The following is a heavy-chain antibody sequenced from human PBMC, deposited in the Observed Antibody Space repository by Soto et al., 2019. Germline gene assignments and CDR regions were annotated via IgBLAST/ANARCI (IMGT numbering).Heavy chain of an antibody. CDR2: IWYDGSNK. CDR1: GFTFSSYG. V-gene: IGHV3-33*01. J-gene: IGHJ6*03. D-gene: IGHD3-10*01. Sequence: GGSLRLSCAASGFTFSSYGMHWVRQAPGKGLEWVAVIWYDGSNKYYAESVKGRFTISRDNSKNTLYPQMNSLRAEDTAVYYCARDSQPIPDPVSGSYYKPTPYYYYYYMDVWGKGTTVTVSS. CDR3: ARDSQPIPDPVSGSYYKPTPYYYYYYMDV.